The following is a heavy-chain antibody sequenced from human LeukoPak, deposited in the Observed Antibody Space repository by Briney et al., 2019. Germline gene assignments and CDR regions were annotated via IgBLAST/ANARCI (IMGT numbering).Heavy chain of an antibody. Sequence: PGGSLRLSCAASGFTFSSYWMNWARQAPGKGLEWVASINHNGNVNYYVDSVKGRFTISRDNAKNSLYLQMSNLRAEDTAVYFCARDLLIRGQGTLVTVSS. CDR3: ARDLLI. J-gene: IGHJ4*02. V-gene: IGHV3-7*03. CDR2: INHNGNVN. CDR1: GFTFSSYW. D-gene: IGHD3-16*01.